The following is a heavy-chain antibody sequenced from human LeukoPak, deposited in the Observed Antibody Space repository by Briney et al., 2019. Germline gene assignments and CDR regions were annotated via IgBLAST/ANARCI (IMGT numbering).Heavy chain of an antibody. D-gene: IGHD3-3*01. Sequence: ASVKVSCKASGYTFASCDINWVRQATGQGLEWMGWMNPNSGNTGYAQKFQGRVTMTTDTSTSTAYMELRSLRSDDTAVYYCARIGVLEWFTPSYYFDYWGQGTLVTVSS. CDR1: GYTFASCD. J-gene: IGHJ4*02. V-gene: IGHV1-8*01. CDR2: MNPNSGNT. CDR3: ARIGVLEWFTPSYYFDY.